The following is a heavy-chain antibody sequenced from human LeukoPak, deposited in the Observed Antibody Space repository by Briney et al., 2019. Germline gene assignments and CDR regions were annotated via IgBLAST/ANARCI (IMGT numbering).Heavy chain of an antibody. Sequence: PGGSLRLSCAASGFTFSSYAMHWVRQAPGKGLEWVAVIPYDGSNKYYADSVEGRFTISRDNSKNTLYLQMNSLRAEDTAVYYCARALDAFDIWGQGTMVTVSS. CDR1: GFTFSSYA. V-gene: IGHV3-30-3*01. CDR2: IPYDGSNK. J-gene: IGHJ3*02. CDR3: ARALDAFDI. D-gene: IGHD1-1*01.